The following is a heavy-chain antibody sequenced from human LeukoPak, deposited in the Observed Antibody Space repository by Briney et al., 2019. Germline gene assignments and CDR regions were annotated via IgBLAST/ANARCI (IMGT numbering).Heavy chain of an antibody. J-gene: IGHJ4*02. D-gene: IGHD1-20*01. Sequence: GGSLRLSCAASGFNFRSYAISWVRQAPGKGLEWIAGIGPNGDYTIYAESVKGRFTISRDNSKNTLYLQMNSLRAEDTAVYYCAKDKFNWKTSFDYWGQGTLVTVSS. V-gene: IGHV3-23*01. CDR1: GFNFRSYA. CDR3: AKDKFNWKTSFDY. CDR2: IGPNGDYT.